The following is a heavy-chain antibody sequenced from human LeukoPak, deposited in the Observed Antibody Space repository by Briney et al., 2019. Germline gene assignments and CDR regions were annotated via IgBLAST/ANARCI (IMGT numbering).Heavy chain of an antibody. V-gene: IGHV4-61*02. CDR1: GGSIISGSYY. CDR2: IYTSGST. J-gene: IGHJ4*02. CDR3: ARVSIGGYYDSSGYYYFDY. D-gene: IGHD3-22*01. Sequence: SETLSLTCTVSGGSIISGSYYWSWIRQPAGKGLEWIGRIYTSGSTNYNPSLKSRVTISVDTSKNQFSLKLSSVTAADTAVYYCARVSIGGYYDSSGYYYFDYWGQGTLVTVSS.